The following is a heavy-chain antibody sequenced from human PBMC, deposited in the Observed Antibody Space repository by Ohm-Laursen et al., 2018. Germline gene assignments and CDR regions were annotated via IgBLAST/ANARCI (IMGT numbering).Heavy chain of an antibody. Sequence: ASVKVSCKASGGTFSSYAISWVRQAPGQGLEWMGGIIPIFGTANYAQKFQGRVTITADKSTSTAYMELSSLRSEDTAVYYCARLVVAAAGSPNPDYWGQGTLVTVSS. V-gene: IGHV1-69*06. J-gene: IGHJ4*02. CDR3: ARLVVAAAGSPNPDY. CDR1: GGTFSSYA. D-gene: IGHD6-13*01. CDR2: IIPIFGTA.